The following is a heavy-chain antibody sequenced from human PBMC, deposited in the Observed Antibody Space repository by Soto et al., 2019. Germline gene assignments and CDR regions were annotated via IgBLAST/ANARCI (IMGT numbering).Heavy chain of an antibody. CDR3: ARRSDSGYDQDFDY. CDR2: IYYSGST. V-gene: IGHV4-61*05. CDR1: GGSISSTGYY. J-gene: IGHJ4*02. Sequence: TCTVSGGSISSTGYYWGWIRQPPGKGLEWIGYIYYSGSTNYNPSLKSRVTISVDTSKNQFSLKLSSVTAADTAVYYCARRSDSGYDQDFDYWGQGTLVTAPQ. D-gene: IGHD5-12*01.